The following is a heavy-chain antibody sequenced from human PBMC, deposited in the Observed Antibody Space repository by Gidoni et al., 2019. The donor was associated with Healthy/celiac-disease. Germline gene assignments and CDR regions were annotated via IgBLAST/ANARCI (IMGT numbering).Heavy chain of an antibody. Sequence: QVQLQESGPGLVKPSETLSLTCAVSGYSISRGSYWGWIRQPPGKGLAWIGRIYHRGSTYYNPSLKSRVTLSVDTSKTQFSLKLSSVTAADTAVYYCARDRNYLPDYWGQGTLVTVSS. J-gene: IGHJ4*02. CDR1: GYSISRGSY. CDR3: ARDRNYLPDY. V-gene: IGHV4-38-2*02. D-gene: IGHD4-4*01. CDR2: IYHRGST.